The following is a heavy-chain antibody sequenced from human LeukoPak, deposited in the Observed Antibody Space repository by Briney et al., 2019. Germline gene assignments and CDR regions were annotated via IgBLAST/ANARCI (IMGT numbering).Heavy chain of an antibody. Sequence: PSETLSLTCSVSGDSISFYFWTWIRQPPGKGLEWVGSIYYTGSTNYNPSLKSRVTISVDTSKNQFSLKLDSVTAADTAVYYCARVSRSSWTSNRRYNWFDAWGQGTLVTVSS. CDR3: ARVSRSSWTSNRRYNWFDA. V-gene: IGHV4-59*08. CDR2: IYYTGST. D-gene: IGHD6-13*01. J-gene: IGHJ5*02. CDR1: GDSISFYF.